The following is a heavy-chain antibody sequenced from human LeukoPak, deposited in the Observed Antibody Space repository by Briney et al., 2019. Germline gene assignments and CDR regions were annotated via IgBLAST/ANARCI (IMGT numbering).Heavy chain of an antibody. CDR3: ARHLTEAGILKVDP. D-gene: IGHD6-13*01. J-gene: IGHJ5*02. CDR2: FDPEDGAT. V-gene: IGHV1-24*01. CDR1: GYTLTELS. Sequence: GASVKVSCKVSGYTLTELSMHWVRQAPGKGREWMGGFDPEDGATIYAQKFQGRVTMTEDTSTDTAYMELSSLRSDDTAVYYCARHLTEAGILKVDPWGQGTLVTVSS.